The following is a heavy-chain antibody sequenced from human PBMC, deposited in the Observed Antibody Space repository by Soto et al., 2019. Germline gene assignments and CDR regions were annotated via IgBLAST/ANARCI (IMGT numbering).Heavy chain of an antibody. CDR1: GYTFTSYG. CDR2: IRAYNGNT. V-gene: IGHV1-18*01. J-gene: IGHJ6*02. CDR3: ARDLPKMDV. Sequence: QVQLVQSGAEVKKPGASVKVSCAASGYTFTSYGISWVRQAPGPGLEWMGCIRAYNGNTNYAKKLQSRVTKTTDTSTCTDYMELTSLRSADTAVDYCARDLPKMDVWSHWTTATVSS.